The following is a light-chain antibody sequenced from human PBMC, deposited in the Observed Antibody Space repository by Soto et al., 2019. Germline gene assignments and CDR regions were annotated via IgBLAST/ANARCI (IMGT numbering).Light chain of an antibody. Sequence: QAVVTQEPSLTVSPGGTVTLTCASSTGAVTSGYYPNWFQQKPGQAPTALIYSTSNKHSWTPARFSGSLLGGKAALTLSGGQPEDEAEYFCLLYYGGAYVFGTGTKLTVL. CDR2: STS. V-gene: IGLV7-43*01. J-gene: IGLJ1*01. CDR1: TGAVTSGYY. CDR3: LLYYGGAYV.